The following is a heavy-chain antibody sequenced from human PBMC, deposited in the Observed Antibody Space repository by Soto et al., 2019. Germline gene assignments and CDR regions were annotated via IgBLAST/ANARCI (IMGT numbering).Heavy chain of an antibody. CDR2: IPNSGST. Sequence: SETLSLTSVVSGGSVSSGTYYWTWIRQPPGKGLEWIGYIPNSGSTHYNPSLKSRVTISADTSKNQCSLKLNSVTAADTAVYYCARRDSDGNWLDPWGQGTLVTVSS. D-gene: IGHD2-21*01. CDR3: ARRDSDGNWLDP. J-gene: IGHJ5*02. CDR1: GGSVSSGTYY. V-gene: IGHV4-61*01.